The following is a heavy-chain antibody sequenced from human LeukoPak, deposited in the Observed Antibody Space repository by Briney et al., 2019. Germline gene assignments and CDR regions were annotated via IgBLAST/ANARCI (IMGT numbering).Heavy chain of an antibody. CDR3: ATIYGDYSDFDS. Sequence: SETLSLTCAVYGGSFSGYYWSWIRQPPGKGLEWIGEINHSGSTNYNPSLKSRVTISVDTSRNQFSLKLSSVTAADTAVYYCATIYGDYSDFDSWGQGTLVTVFS. CDR1: GGSFSGYY. CDR2: INHSGST. J-gene: IGHJ4*02. V-gene: IGHV4-34*01. D-gene: IGHD4-17*01.